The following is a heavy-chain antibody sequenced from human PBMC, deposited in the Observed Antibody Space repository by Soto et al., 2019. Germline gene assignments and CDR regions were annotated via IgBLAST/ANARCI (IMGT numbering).Heavy chain of an antibody. D-gene: IGHD6-25*01. J-gene: IGHJ4*02. V-gene: IGHV3-7*01. CDR1: GFTFSSYW. CDR2: IKQDGSEK. Sequence: EVQLVESGGGLVQTGGSLRLSCAASGFTFSSYWRSWFRQAPGKGLEWVANIKQDGSEKYYVDSVNGRFTISRDNAKNSLYLQVNSLRVEDTAVYYCAREKRANGYFDYWGQGTLVTVSS. CDR3: AREKRANGYFDY.